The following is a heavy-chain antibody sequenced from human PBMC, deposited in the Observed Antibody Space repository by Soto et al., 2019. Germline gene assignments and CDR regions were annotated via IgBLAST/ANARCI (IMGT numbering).Heavy chain of an antibody. V-gene: IGHV4-59*08. CDR2: IYYSGST. CDR3: ARRDSSSSPYFDY. Sequence: SETLSLTCTVSGGSISSYYWSWIRQPPGKGLEWIGYIYYSGSTNYNPSLKSRVTISVDTSKNQFSLKLSSVTAADTAVYYCARRDSSSSPYFDYWGQGTLVTVSS. CDR1: GGSISSYY. J-gene: IGHJ4*02. D-gene: IGHD6-6*01.